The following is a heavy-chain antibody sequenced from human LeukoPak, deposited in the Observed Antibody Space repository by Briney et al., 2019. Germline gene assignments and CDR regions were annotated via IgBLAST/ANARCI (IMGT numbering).Heavy chain of an antibody. CDR1: RFTFSNYW. CDR2: IKQDGSEK. CDR3: AREERESGGWDV. D-gene: IGHD1-1*01. J-gene: IGHJ6*02. V-gene: IGHV3-7*04. Sequence: GGSLRLSCAASRFTFSNYWMSWVRQAPGKGLEWVANIKQDGSEKNYVGSVKGRFTISRDNAKNSLYLQMNSLRVEDTAVYYCAREERESGGWDVWGQGTTVTVSS.